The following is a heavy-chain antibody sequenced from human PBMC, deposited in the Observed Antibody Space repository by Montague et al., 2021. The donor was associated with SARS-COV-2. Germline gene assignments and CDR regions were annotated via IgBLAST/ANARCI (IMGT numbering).Heavy chain of an antibody. Sequence: SETLSLTCSVSGGSMNRYYWSWPRQTPGKGLERIGYIYYRGSTNYNHSLKSRVTISVDTSKNQFSLSLTSVTVADTAVYYCAGESTYNWFDSWGQGTLVTVSS. D-gene: IGHD5/OR15-5a*01. J-gene: IGHJ5*01. V-gene: IGHV4-59*01. CDR1: GGSMNRYY. CDR2: IYYRGST. CDR3: AGESTYNWFDS.